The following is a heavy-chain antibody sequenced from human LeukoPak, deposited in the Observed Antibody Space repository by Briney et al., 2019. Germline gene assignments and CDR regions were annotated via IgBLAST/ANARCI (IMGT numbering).Heavy chain of an antibody. V-gene: IGHV3-33*01. D-gene: IGHD1-26*01. CDR3: TRDIRSHYFDY. J-gene: IGHJ4*02. Sequence: GGSLRLSCTASRFTFSHYGMHWVRQAPGKGLEWLAVIFYDGSKQFYADSVKGRLTISRDNSKNTLYLEMNSLRAEDTAVYYCTRDIRSHYFDYWGQGTLVTVSS. CDR1: RFTFSHYG. CDR2: IFYDGSKQ.